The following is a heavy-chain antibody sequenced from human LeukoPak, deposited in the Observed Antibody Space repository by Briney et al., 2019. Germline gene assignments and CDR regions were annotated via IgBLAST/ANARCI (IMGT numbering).Heavy chain of an antibody. J-gene: IGHJ4*02. CDR2: ISGSGGST. CDR1: GFTFSSYA. D-gene: IGHD3-22*01. V-gene: IGHV3-23*01. Sequence: PGGSLRLSCAAPGFTFSSYAMSWVRQAPGKGLEWVSAISGSGGSTYYADSVKGRFTISRDNSKNTLYLQMNSLRAEDTAVYYCARAITMIVVVTGFDYWGQGTLVTVSS. CDR3: ARAITMIVVVTGFDY.